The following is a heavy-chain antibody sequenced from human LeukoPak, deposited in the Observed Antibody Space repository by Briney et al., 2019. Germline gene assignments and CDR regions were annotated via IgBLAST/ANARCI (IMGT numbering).Heavy chain of an antibody. CDR1: GFTFSDYY. V-gene: IGHV3-11*01. Sequence: GGSLRLSCAASGFTFSDYYMSWIRQAPGKGLEWVSYISSSGSTMYYADSVKGRFTISRDNAKNSLYLQMNSLRAEDTAVYYCARAMVRGVTAFDYWGQGTLVTVSS. CDR2: ISSSGSTM. CDR3: ARAMVRGVTAFDY. J-gene: IGHJ4*02. D-gene: IGHD3-10*01.